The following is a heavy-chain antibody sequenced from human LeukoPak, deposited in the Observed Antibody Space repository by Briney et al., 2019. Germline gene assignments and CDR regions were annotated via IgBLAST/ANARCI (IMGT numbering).Heavy chain of an antibody. CDR2: IKNKADGGTT. J-gene: IGHJ4*02. Sequence: GGSLRLSCAASGFTFNNAWMSWVRQAPGKGLEWVGRIKNKADGGTTDYAAPVKGRFTISRDDSKCTLYLEMNSLKTEDTAVYYCTTDPSHALDYWGQGTLVTVSS. CDR1: GFTFNNAW. V-gene: IGHV3-15*05. CDR3: TTDPSHALDY.